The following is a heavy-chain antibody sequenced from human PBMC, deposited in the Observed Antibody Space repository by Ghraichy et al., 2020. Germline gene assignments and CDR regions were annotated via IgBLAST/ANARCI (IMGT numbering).Heavy chain of an antibody. CDR2: ISGSAGST. V-gene: IGHV3-23*01. CDR1: GFTFSSYA. J-gene: IGHJ4*02. CDR3: AREVGNFDY. D-gene: IGHD2-21*01. Sequence: GGSLRLSCAASGFTFSSYAMSWVRQAPGKGLEWVSVISGSAGSTYYADSVKGQFTISRDNSKNTLYLQMNSLRAEDTAVYYCAREVGNFDYWGQGTLVTVSS.